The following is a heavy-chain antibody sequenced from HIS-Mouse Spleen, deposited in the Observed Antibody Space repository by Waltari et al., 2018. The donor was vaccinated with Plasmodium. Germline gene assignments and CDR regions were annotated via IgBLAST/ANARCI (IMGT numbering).Heavy chain of an antibody. CDR2: IIPILGIA. CDR1: GGTFSSYA. D-gene: IGHD3-3*01. CDR3: ASSPVEDAFDI. Sequence: QVQLVQSGAEVKKPGSSVKVSCKASGGTFSSYATSWGRQAPGQGLEWMGRIIPILGIANYAQKFQGRVTITADKSTSTAYMELSSLRSEDTAVYYCASSPVEDAFDIWGQGTMVTVSS. V-gene: IGHV1-69*04. J-gene: IGHJ3*02.